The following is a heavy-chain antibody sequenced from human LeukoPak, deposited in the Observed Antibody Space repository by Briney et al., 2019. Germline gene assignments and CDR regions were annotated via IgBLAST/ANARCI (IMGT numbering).Heavy chain of an antibody. D-gene: IGHD6-19*01. J-gene: IGHJ5*02. CDR1: GGSFSGYY. CDR3: ARLKPIAVAGYNQELNWFDP. Sequence: SETLSLTCAVYGGSFSGYYWSWVRQPPGKGLEWIGEINHSGSTNYNPSLKSRVTISVDTSKNQFSLKLSSVTAADTAVYYCARLKPIAVAGYNQELNWFDPWGQGTLVTVSS. CDR2: INHSGST. V-gene: IGHV4-34*01.